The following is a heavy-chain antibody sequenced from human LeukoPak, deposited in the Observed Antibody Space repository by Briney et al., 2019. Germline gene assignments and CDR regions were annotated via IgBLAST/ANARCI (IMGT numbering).Heavy chain of an antibody. Sequence: SETLSLTCAVSGGSISSSSYYWGWIRQPPGKGLEWIGSIYYSGSTYYNPSLKSRVTISVDTSKNQFSLKLSSVTAADTAVYYCAREEVGSGSPPHWFDPWGQGTLVTVSS. CDR3: AREEVGSGSPPHWFDP. V-gene: IGHV4-39*07. D-gene: IGHD3-10*01. J-gene: IGHJ5*02. CDR1: GGSISSSSYY. CDR2: IYYSGST.